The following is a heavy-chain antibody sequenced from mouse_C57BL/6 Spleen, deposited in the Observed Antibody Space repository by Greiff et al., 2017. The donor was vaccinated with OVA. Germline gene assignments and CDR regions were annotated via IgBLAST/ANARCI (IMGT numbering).Heavy chain of an antibody. V-gene: IGHV1-15*01. D-gene: IGHD2-2*01. CDR1: GYTFTDYE. CDR2: IDPETGGT. Sequence: QVQLQQSGAELVRPGASVTLSCKASGYTFTDYEMHWVKQTPVHGLEWIGAIDPETGGTAYNQKFKGKAILTADKSSSTAYMELRSLTSADSAVYYCTRGRLPAWFAYWGQGTLVTVSA. J-gene: IGHJ3*01. CDR3: TRGRLPAWFAY.